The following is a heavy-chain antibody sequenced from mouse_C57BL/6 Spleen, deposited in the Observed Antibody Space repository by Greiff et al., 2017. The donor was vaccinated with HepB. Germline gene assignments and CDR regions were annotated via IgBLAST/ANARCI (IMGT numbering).Heavy chain of an antibody. D-gene: IGHD2-4*01. J-gene: IGHJ3*01. V-gene: IGHV6-3*01. CDR1: GFTFSNYW. CDR2: IRLKSDNYAT. Sequence: DVQLQESGGGLVQPGGSMKLSCVASGFTFSNYWMNWVRQSPEKGLEWVAQIRLKSDNYATHYAESVKGRFTISRDDSKSSVYLQMNNLRAEDTGIYYCTGGIYYDYGVFAYWGQGTLVTVSA. CDR3: TGGIYYDYGVFAY.